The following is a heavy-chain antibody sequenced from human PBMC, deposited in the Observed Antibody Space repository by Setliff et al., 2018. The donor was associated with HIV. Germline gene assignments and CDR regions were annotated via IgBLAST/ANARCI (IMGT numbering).Heavy chain of an antibody. J-gene: IGHJ2*01. CDR2: VYFSGST. CDR3: ARPSAGGGYNYWYFDL. V-gene: IGHV4-61*02. D-gene: IGHD5-12*01. CDR1: GASITSGIYY. Sequence: SETLSLTCSVSGASITSGIYYWAWIRQPAGKGLEFIGRVYFSGSTNYNPSLKSRVTISLDTSENRFSLNLSSVTAADTAVYYCARPSAGGGYNYWYFDLWGRGTLVTVSS.